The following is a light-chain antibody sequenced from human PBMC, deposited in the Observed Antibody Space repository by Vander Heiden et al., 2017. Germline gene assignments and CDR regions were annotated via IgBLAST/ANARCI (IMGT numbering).Light chain of an antibody. CDR2: KAS. V-gene: IGKV1-5*03. CDR3: QQYNSYPLT. CDR1: QSISSW. J-gene: IGKJ4*01. Sequence: DSQLTQSPSPLSASVGDRVTITCRASQSISSWLAWYQQKPGKAPKLLIYKASSLESGVPSRFSGSGSGTEFTLTISSLQPDDFATYYCQQYNSYPLTFGGGTKVEIK.